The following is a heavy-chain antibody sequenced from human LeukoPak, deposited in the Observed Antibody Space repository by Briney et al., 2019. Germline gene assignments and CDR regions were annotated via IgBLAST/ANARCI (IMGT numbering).Heavy chain of an antibody. Sequence: GASVKVSCKASGYTFPGYYIHWLRQAPGQGLEWMGRINPNSGGTNYAQKFQGRVTMTRDTSISTAYMELSRLKSDDTAVYYCARVGVDLWFDPWGQGTLVTVSS. CDR2: INPNSGGT. V-gene: IGHV1-2*06. D-gene: IGHD3/OR15-3a*01. CDR3: ARVGVDLWFDP. J-gene: IGHJ5*02. CDR1: GYTFPGYY.